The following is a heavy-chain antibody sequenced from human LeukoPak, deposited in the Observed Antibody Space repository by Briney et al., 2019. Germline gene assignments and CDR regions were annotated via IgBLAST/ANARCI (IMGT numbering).Heavy chain of an antibody. D-gene: IGHD3-22*01. J-gene: IGHJ5*02. CDR1: GGSISDAAYY. V-gene: IGHV4-31*03. Sequence: PSETLSLTCTVSGGSISDAAYYWSWIRQHPGVGLKWIGYIYYSGSTSYNPSLKSRVTISVDTSKNQFSLKLSSVTAADTAVYYCAREITMIGGWFDPWGQGTLVTVSS. CDR3: AREITMIGGWFDP. CDR2: IYYSGST.